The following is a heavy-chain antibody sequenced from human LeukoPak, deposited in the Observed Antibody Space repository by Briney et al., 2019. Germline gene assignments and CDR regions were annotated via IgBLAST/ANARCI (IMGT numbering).Heavy chain of an antibody. CDR1: GFTFSSFS. V-gene: IGHV3-21*01. D-gene: IGHD3-3*01. J-gene: IGHJ4*02. CDR2: ISSSSTYI. Sequence: GGSLTLSCAASGFTFSSFSMSWVRQAPGKGLEWVSSISSSSTYIYYTDSVKGRFTISRDNAKNSLYLQMNSLRAEDTAVYYCARARSGYYRYYFDYWGQGTLVTVSS. CDR3: ARARSGYYRYYFDY.